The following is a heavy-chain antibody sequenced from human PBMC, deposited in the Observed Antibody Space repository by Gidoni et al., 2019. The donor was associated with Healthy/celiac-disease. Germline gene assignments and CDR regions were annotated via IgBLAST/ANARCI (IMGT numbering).Heavy chain of an antibody. Sequence: QVQLVASGGGVVQPGRSLRLSCAASGFTFSSYGMDWVRQAPGKGLEWVAVISDDGSNKYYADSVKGRFTITRDNSKNTLYLQMNSLRAEDTAVYYCAKGSSGYSPYDYWGQGTLVTVSS. V-gene: IGHV3-30*18. CDR2: ISDDGSNK. CDR3: AKGSSGYSPYDY. D-gene: IGHD6-19*01. CDR1: GFTFSSYG. J-gene: IGHJ4*02.